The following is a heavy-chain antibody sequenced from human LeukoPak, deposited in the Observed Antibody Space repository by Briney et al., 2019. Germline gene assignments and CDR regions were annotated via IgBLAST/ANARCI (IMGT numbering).Heavy chain of an antibody. CDR3: ARDTGAAAGTGIDY. V-gene: IGHV4-28*03. J-gene: IGHJ4*02. Sequence: SETLSLTCAVSGYSITSSSWWGWIRQPPGKGLEWIGYIYYSGSTNYNPSLKSRVTISVDTSKNQFSLKLSSVTAADTAVYYCARDTGAAAGTGIDYWGQGTLVTVSS. D-gene: IGHD6-13*01. CDR1: GYSITSSSW. CDR2: IYYSGST.